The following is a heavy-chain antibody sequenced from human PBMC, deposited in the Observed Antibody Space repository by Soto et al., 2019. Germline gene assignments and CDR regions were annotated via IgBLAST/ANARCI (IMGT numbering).Heavy chain of an antibody. CDR2: LTSSSTYI. V-gene: IGHV3-21*01. CDR1: GFTFSLYS. J-gene: IGHJ4*02. CDR3: VRARSTDSRPDY. D-gene: IGHD3-22*01. Sequence: GGSLRLSCAASGFTFSLYSMIWVRQAPGKGLEWVSSLTSSSTYIYYADSLKGRFTISRDNAKNSLYLQMDSPRAEDTATYYCVRARSTDSRPDYWGRGTLVTVSS.